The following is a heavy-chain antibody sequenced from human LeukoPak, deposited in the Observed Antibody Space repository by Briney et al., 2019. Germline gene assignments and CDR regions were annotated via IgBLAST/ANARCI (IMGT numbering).Heavy chain of an antibody. CDR1: GGSVSSTTYY. J-gene: IGHJ4*02. V-gene: IGHV4-61*01. CDR2: IYYSGST. CDR3: ARAAFTSGSGFDY. D-gene: IGHD3-10*01. Sequence: SETLSLTCTVSGGSVSSTTYYWSWIRQPPGKGLEWIAYIYYSGSTNYNPSLKSQVTISLDASKNQFSLRLSSVTAADTAVYYCARAAFTSGSGFDYWGQGTLVTVSS.